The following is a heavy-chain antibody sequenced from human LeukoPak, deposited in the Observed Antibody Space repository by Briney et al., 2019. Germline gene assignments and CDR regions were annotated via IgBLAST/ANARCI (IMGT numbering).Heavy chain of an antibody. J-gene: IGHJ4*02. V-gene: IGHV1-69*13. D-gene: IGHD5-24*01. CDR3: ARTHEMATIFFDY. CDR1: GGTFSSYA. Sequence: SVKVSCXASGGTFSSYAISWVRQAPGQGLEWMGGIIPIFGTANYAQKFQGRVTITADESTSTAYMELSSLRSEDTAVYYCARTHEMATIFFDYWGQGTLVTVSS. CDR2: IIPIFGTA.